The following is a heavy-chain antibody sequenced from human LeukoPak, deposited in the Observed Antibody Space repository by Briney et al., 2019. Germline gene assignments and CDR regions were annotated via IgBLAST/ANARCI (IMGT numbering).Heavy chain of an antibody. Sequence: TGGSLRLSCAASGFTFSSYWMHWVRHAPGKGLVWVSRINSDGSSTSYADSVKGRFTISRDNAKNTLYLQMNSLRAEDTAVYYCACITGTWGNWFDPWGQGTLVTVSS. CDR2: INSDGSST. CDR3: ACITGTWGNWFDP. CDR1: GFTFSSYW. D-gene: IGHD1-7*01. J-gene: IGHJ5*02. V-gene: IGHV3-74*01.